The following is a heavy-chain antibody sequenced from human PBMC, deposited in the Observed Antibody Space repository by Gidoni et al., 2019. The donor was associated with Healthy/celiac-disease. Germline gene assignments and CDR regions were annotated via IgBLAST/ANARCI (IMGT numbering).Heavy chain of an antibody. Sequence: QVQLQQWGAGLLKPSETLSLPCAVYGGSFIGHFWSWFCQPPWKWLEWIGEINHSVSTNYKPYLKRRVNISVDTSRNQFSLKLSSVTAADTAVYYCARELDKFGSSWYFGGYFQHWGQGTLVTVSA. J-gene: IGHJ1*01. D-gene: IGHD6-13*01. CDR1: GGSFIGHF. CDR2: INHSVST. V-gene: IGHV4-34*01. CDR3: ARELDKFGSSWYFGGYFQH.